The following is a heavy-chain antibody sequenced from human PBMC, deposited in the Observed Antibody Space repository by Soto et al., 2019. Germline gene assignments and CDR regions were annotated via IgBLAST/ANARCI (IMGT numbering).Heavy chain of an antibody. CDR2: ISYDGSNK. V-gene: IGHV3-30*18. CDR3: AKDLLGPGRAYGMDV. J-gene: IGHJ6*02. Sequence: QVQLVESGGGVVQPGRSLRLSCAASGFTFSSYGMHWVRQAPGKGLEWVAVISYDGSNKYYADSVKGRFTISRDNSKNTLYLQMNXLXAEDTAVYYCAKDLLGPGRAYGMDVWGQGTTVTVSS. CDR1: GFTFSSYG. D-gene: IGHD7-27*01.